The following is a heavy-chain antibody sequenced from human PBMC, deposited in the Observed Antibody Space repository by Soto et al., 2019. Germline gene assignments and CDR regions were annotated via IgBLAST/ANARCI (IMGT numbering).Heavy chain of an antibody. V-gene: IGHV3-30*03. CDR2: ISYDGSNK. Sequence: GGSLRLSCAASGFTFSSYGMHWVRQAPGKGLEWVAVISYDGSNKYYADSVKGRFTISRDNSKNTLYLQMNSLRAEDTAVYYCASPGPDGSGWYWSAFDIWGQGTMVTVSS. CDR3: ASPGPDGSGWYWSAFDI. J-gene: IGHJ3*02. CDR1: GFTFSSYG. D-gene: IGHD6-19*01.